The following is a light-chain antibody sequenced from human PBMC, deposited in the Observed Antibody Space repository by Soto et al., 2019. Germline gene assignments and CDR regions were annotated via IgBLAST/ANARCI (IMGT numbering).Light chain of an antibody. CDR3: SSYTSSCAALVVV. Sequence: QSALTQPASVSGSPGQSITISCTGTSSDVGGYNYVSWYQQHPGKAPKLMIYDVSNRPSGVSNRFSGSKSGNTASLTISGLQAVDEADYSCSSYTSSCAALVVVFGGGTKLTVL. CDR1: SSDVGGYNY. CDR2: DVS. V-gene: IGLV2-14*01. J-gene: IGLJ2*01.